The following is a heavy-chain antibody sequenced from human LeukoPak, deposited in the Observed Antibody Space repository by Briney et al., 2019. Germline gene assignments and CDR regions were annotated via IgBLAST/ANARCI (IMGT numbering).Heavy chain of an antibody. V-gene: IGHV4-4*07. CDR2: IYTSGST. D-gene: IGHD6-13*01. CDR1: GGSICSYY. Sequence: SETLSLTCTVSGGSICSYYWSWLRQPAGKGLEWIGRIYTSGSTNYNPSLKSRVPISVDKSKNQFSLKLSSVTAADTAVYYCARVLPGIAAAGFDYWGQGTLVTVSS. J-gene: IGHJ4*02. CDR3: ARVLPGIAAAGFDY.